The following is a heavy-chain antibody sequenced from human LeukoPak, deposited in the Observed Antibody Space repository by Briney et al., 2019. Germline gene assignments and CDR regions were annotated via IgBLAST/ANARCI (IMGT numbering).Heavy chain of an antibody. Sequence: GGSLRLSCAASGFTFSNYWMSWVRQAPGKGLEWVANIKEDGSETYYVDSVRGRFTISRDNAKNLLYLQMNSLRGEDTSVHYCARDQWRLFDYWGQGTLVTVSS. CDR2: IKEDGSET. D-gene: IGHD2-21*02. CDR1: GFTFSNYW. J-gene: IGHJ4*02. V-gene: IGHV3-7*04. CDR3: ARDQWRLFDY.